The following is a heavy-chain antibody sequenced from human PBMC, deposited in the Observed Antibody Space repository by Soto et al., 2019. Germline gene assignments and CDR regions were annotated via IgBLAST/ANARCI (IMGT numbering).Heavy chain of an antibody. V-gene: IGHV4-59*12. CDR3: ARVFPHYGDYRYYYYGMDV. Sequence: SETLSLTCTVSGDSISSYYWSWIRQPPGKGLEWIGYIYYTGTTNYNPSLKSRFTISRDNAKNSLYLQMNSLRAEDTAVYYCARVFPHYGDYRYYYYGMDVWGQGTTVTVSS. D-gene: IGHD4-17*01. CDR2: IYYTGTT. J-gene: IGHJ6*02. CDR1: GDSISSYY.